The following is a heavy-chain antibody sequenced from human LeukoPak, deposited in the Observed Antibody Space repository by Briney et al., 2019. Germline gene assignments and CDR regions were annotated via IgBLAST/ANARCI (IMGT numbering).Heavy chain of an antibody. CDR1: GGSISSDH. D-gene: IGHD5-12*01. V-gene: IGHV4-59*01. J-gene: IGHJ4*02. Sequence: PSETLSLTCTVSGGSISSDHWSWIRQPTGKGLEWLGYIYYSGTTNYNPSLKSRVTISVDTSKNQFSLKVSSVTAADTAVYYCARTLSGYALGGIFDYWGQGTLVTVSS. CDR3: ARTLSGYALGGIFDY. CDR2: IYYSGTT.